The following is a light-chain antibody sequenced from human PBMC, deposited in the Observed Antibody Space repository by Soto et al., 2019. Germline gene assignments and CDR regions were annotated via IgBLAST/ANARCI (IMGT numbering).Light chain of an antibody. CDR3: QQYGSSPLT. CDR1: QSVSSY. Sequence: EIVMTQSPATLSVSPGERATLSCRASQSVSSYLAWYQQKPGQAPRLLIYDASNRATGIPDRFSGSGSGTDFTLTISRLEPEDFAVYYCQQYGSSPLTFGGGTKVDIK. V-gene: IGKV3-20*01. CDR2: DAS. J-gene: IGKJ4*01.